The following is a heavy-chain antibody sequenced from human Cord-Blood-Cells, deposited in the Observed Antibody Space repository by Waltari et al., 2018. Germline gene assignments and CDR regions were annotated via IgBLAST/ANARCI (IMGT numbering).Heavy chain of an antibody. CDR2: ISSSGSTI. V-gene: IGHV3-48*03. CDR3: ARSGPRVHLGELSFDY. CDR1: GFTFSSYE. J-gene: IGHJ4*02. D-gene: IGHD3-16*02. Sequence: EVQLVESGGGLVQPGGSLRLSCAASGFTFSSYEMNWVRQAPGKGLEWVSYISSSGSTIYYADSVKGRFTISRDNAKNSLYLQLNSLRAEDTAVYYCARSGPRVHLGELSFDYWGQGTLVTVSS.